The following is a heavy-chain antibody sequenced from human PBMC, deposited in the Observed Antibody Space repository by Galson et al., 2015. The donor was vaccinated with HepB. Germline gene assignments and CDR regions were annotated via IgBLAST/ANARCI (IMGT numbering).Heavy chain of an antibody. V-gene: IGHV4-4*02. CDR2: IYHSGST. Sequence: LSLTCAVSGGSISSSNWWSWVRQPPGKGLEWIGEIYHSGSTNYNPSLKSRVTISVDKSKNQFSLKLSSVTAADTAVYYCARGTHYYDSSGYYQTGNDAFDIWGQGTMVTVSS. CDR1: GGSISSSNW. J-gene: IGHJ3*02. CDR3: ARGTHYYDSSGYYQTGNDAFDI. D-gene: IGHD3-22*01.